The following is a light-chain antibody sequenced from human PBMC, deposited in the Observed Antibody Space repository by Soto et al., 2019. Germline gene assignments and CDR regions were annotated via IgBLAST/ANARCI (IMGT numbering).Light chain of an antibody. CDR1: RDIRDF. J-gene: IGKJ5*01. V-gene: IGKV1-39*01. CDR3: QQSYRTPIT. Sequence: EIHMTQSPSSRSVSVIDIVSTTFQASRDIRDFLNWYQQKPGKAPKLLIYAASGLQSGVPSRFSGSGSGTDFTLTISSLQPEDFATYYCQQSYRTPITFGQGTRLEIK. CDR2: AAS.